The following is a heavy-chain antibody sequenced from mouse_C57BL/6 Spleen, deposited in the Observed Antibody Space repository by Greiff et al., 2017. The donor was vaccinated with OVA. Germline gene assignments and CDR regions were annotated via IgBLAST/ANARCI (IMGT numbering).Heavy chain of an antibody. D-gene: IGHD2-4*01. V-gene: IGHV1-39*01. CDR3: AGGIYYDYDAYFDY. CDR1: GYSFTDYN. CDR2: INPNYGTT. Sequence: VQLQQSGPELVKPGASVKISCKASGYSFTDYNMNWVKQSNGKSLEWIGVINPNYGTTSYNQKFKGKATLTVDQSSSTAYMQLNSLTSEDSAVYYCAGGIYYDYDAYFDYWGQGTTLTVSS. J-gene: IGHJ2*01.